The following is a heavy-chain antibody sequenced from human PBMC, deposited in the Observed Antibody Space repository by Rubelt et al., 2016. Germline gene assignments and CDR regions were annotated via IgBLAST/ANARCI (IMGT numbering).Heavy chain of an antibody. CDR1: GFTFSKAW. CDR2: ITGSGSST. D-gene: IGHD2-2*01. CDR3: AKGRTATSKVYGLDI. Sequence: RGSLRLSCEASGFTFSKAWLSWVRQAPGRGLEWVSSITGSGSSTYYADSVKGRFTISTDSSKNTLYLQMNSLRVDDTAVYYCAKGRTATSKVYGLDIWGQGTTVTVSS. V-gene: IGHV3-23*01. J-gene: IGHJ6*02.